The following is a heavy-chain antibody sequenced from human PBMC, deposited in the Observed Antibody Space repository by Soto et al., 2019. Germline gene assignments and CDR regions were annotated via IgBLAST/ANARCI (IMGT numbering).Heavy chain of an antibody. D-gene: IGHD3-3*01. V-gene: IGHV4-59*01. CDR1: GGSISSYY. J-gene: IGHJ6*03. CDR3: ATGTYDFWSSWGNYMDV. Sequence: SETLSLTCTVSGGSISSYYWSWIRQPPGKGLEWIGYIYYSGSTNYNPSLKSRVTISVDTSKNQFSLKLSSVTAADTAVYYCATGTYDFWSSWGNYMDVWGKGTTVTVSS. CDR2: IYYSGST.